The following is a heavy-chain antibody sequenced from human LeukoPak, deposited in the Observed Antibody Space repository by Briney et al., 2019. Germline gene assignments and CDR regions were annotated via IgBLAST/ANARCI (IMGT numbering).Heavy chain of an antibody. V-gene: IGHV3-74*01. J-gene: IGHJ4*02. D-gene: IGHD3-22*01. Sequence: GGSLRLSCAASGFTFSSYWMHWVRQAPGKGLVWVSRINSDGSSTSYADSVKGRFTISRDNAKDTLYLQMNSLRAEDTAVYYCARGYYDSSDYYPIVYWGQGTLVTVSS. CDR1: GFTFSSYW. CDR2: INSDGSST. CDR3: ARGYYDSSDYYPIVY.